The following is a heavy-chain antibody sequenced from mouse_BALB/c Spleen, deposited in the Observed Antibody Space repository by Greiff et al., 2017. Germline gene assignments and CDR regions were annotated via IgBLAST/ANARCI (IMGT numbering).Heavy chain of an antibody. CDR2: IYPGNSDT. D-gene: IGHD4-1*01. CDR1: GYTFTSYW. V-gene: IGHV1-5*01. CDR3: CTGTNWYFDV. J-gene: IGHJ1*01. Sequence: EVQGVESGTVLARPGASVKMSCKASGYTFTSYWMHWVKQRPGQGLEWIGAIYPGNSDTSYNQKFKGKAKLTAVTSTSTAYMELSSLTNEDSAVYYCCTGTNWYFDVWGAGTTVTVSS.